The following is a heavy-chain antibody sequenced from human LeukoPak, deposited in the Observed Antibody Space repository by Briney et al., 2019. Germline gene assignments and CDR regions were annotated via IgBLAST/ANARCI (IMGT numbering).Heavy chain of an antibody. CDR1: GFTFSSYS. Sequence: GGSLRLSCAASGFTFSSYSMNWVRQAPGKGLEWVSSISSSSSYIYYADSVKGRFTISRDSARRSVYLQMNSLRAEDTAVYYCASFPWDLRPTWGQGTLVSVAS. J-gene: IGHJ4*02. CDR2: ISSSSSYI. V-gene: IGHV3-21*01. D-gene: IGHD1-26*01. CDR3: ASFPWDLRPT.